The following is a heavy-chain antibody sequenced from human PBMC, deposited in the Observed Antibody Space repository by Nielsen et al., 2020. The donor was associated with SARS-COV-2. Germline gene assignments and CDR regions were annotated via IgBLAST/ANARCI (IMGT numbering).Heavy chain of an antibody. Sequence: GESLKISCAASGFAFSTYWLSWVRQAPGKGLEWVANIKQDGSEKYYVGSVKGRFTVSRDNAKNSLYLQMNSLRAEDTAIYFCTRVRVGDFYGSDYWGQGTRVTSPQ. V-gene: IGHV3-7*03. D-gene: IGHD3-10*01. J-gene: IGHJ4*02. CDR2: IKQDGSEK. CDR3: TRVRVGDFYGSDY. CDR1: GFAFSTYW.